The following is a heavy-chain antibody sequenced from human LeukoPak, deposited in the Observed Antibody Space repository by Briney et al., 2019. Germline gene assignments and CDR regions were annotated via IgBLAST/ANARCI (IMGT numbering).Heavy chain of an antibody. J-gene: IGHJ4*02. Sequence: GGCLRLSCAASGFTFNSYAMSWFRQAPGKGLEWVSAISGNGGRTYYADSVKGRFTTSRDNSKNTLNLQMHRLRVEDTAVYYCTRVMWDSSGYPIDYWGQGSLVTVSS. CDR3: TRVMWDSSGYPIDY. CDR2: ISGNGGRT. V-gene: IGHV3-23*01. CDR1: GFTFNSYA. D-gene: IGHD3-22*01.